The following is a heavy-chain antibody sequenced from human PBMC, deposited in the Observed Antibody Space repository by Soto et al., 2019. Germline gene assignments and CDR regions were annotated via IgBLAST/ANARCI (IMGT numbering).Heavy chain of an antibody. D-gene: IGHD4-17*01. CDR2: IYHSGYT. CDR3: ARAHYGDYGYGMDV. Sequence: QLQLQESGSGLVKPSQTLSLTCAVSGGSISSGGYSWSWIRQPPEKGLEWIGYIYHSGYTYYNPSLKSRVTISVARSKNQFALKLSSVTAADTAVYSCARAHYGDYGYGMDVWGQGTTVTVSS. J-gene: IGHJ6*02. CDR1: GGSISSGGYS. V-gene: IGHV4-30-2*01.